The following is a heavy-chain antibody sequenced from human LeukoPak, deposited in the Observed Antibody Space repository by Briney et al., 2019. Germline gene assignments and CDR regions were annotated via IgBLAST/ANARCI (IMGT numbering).Heavy chain of an antibody. V-gene: IGHV4-59*01. J-gene: IGHJ4*02. Sequence: SETLSLTCTVTGGSISSYYWSWIRQPPGKELEWIGYIYYSGSTNYNPSLKSRVTISVDTSKNQFSLKLSSVTAADTAVYYCARDGGYDSSGYFSDYWGQGTLVTVSS. D-gene: IGHD3-22*01. CDR1: GGSISSYY. CDR3: ARDGGYDSSGYFSDY. CDR2: IYYSGST.